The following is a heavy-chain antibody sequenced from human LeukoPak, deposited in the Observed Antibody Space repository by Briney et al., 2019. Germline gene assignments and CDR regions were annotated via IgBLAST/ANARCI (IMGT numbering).Heavy chain of an antibody. V-gene: IGHV3-48*01. CDR1: GFTFSSYS. CDR2: ISSSSSTI. CDR3: AKARRFGEWANDFDY. Sequence: GGSLRLSCAASGFTFSSYSMNWVRQAPGKGLEWVSYISSSSSTIYYADSVKGRFTISRDNAKNSLYLQMNSLRAEDTAVYYCAKARRFGEWANDFDYWGQGTLVTVSS. J-gene: IGHJ4*02. D-gene: IGHD3-10*01.